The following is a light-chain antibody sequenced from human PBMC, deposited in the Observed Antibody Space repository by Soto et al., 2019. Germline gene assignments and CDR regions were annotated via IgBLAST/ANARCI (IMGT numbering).Light chain of an antibody. CDR3: CSYAGSPYV. Sequence: QSALTQPRSVSGSPGQSVTISCTRTSSDVGGYNYVSWYQQYPGKAPKLMIYEVSKRPSRVPDRFSGSKFGNTASLTISGVQAEDEADYYCCSYAGSPYVFGTGTKLTVL. CDR2: EVS. CDR1: SSDVGGYNY. J-gene: IGLJ1*01. V-gene: IGLV2-11*01.